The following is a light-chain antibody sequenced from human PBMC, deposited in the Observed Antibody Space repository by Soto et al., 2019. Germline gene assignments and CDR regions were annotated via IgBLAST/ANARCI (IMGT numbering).Light chain of an antibody. Sequence: QSALSQPASVSGSPGQSITISCTGTSSDVGDYNYVSWFQQHPGKAPQLLISEVSNRPSGVSDRFSGSKSGNTASLTISGLQAEDEAAYYCSSYATTSNSLVIFGGGTKLTVL. CDR3: SSYATTSNSLVI. J-gene: IGLJ2*01. CDR2: EVS. V-gene: IGLV2-14*01. CDR1: SSDVGDYNY.